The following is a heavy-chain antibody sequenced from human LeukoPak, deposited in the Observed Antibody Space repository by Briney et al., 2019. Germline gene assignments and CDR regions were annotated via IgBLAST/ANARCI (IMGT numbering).Heavy chain of an antibody. Sequence: PSETLSLTCADYGGSFSGYYWSWIRQPPGKGLEWIGEINHSGSTNYNPSLKSRVTISVDTSKNQFSLKLSSVTAADTAVYYCASSTIQLWLGHYYYMDVWGKGTTVTVSS. J-gene: IGHJ6*03. CDR2: INHSGST. CDR3: ASSTIQLWLGHYYYMDV. CDR1: GGSFSGYY. D-gene: IGHD5-18*01. V-gene: IGHV4-34*01.